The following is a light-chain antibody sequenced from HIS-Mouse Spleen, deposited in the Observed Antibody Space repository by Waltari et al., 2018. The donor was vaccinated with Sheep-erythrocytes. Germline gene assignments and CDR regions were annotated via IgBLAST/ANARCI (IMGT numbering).Light chain of an antibody. Sequence: QSALTQPPSASGSPGQSVTIPCTGTSSAVGGYNYVPWYQQHPRKAPKPLIYEVSKRPSGVPDRFSGSKSGNTASLTVSGLQAEDEADYYCSSYAGSNNYVFGTGTKVTVL. J-gene: IGLJ1*01. CDR1: SSAVGGYNY. CDR3: SSYAGSNNYV. CDR2: EVS. V-gene: IGLV2-8*01.